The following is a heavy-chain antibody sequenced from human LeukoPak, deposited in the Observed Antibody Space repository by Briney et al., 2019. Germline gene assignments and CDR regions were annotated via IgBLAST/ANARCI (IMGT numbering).Heavy chain of an antibody. D-gene: IGHD4-17*01. V-gene: IGHV4-4*07. CDR1: GGSISSYY. Sequence: SETLSLTCTVSGGSISSYYWSWIRQPAGKGLEWIGRIYTSGSTNYNPSLKSRVTMSVDTSKNQFSLKLSSVTAADTAVYYCARVKNYGDYGGWFDPWGQGTLVTVSS. CDR3: ARVKNYGDYGGWFDP. J-gene: IGHJ5*02. CDR2: IYTSGST.